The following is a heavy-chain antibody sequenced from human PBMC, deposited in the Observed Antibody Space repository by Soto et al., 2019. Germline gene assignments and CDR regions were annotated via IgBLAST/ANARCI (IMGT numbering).Heavy chain of an antibody. CDR2: LVRLFGAT. Sequence: ASVKDSGKASGDTFNNCAISWMRQPPVGGLEWLGQLVRLFGATTWPHAFQGRVTSTADTSTSTAYIELSRLISEDTAIYYCAREVVTVTTLGWLVSWGKGSRGTVFS. J-gene: IGHJ1*01. CDR1: GDTFNNCA. CDR3: AREVVTVTTLGWLVS. D-gene: IGHD2-21*02. V-gene: IGHV1-69*06.